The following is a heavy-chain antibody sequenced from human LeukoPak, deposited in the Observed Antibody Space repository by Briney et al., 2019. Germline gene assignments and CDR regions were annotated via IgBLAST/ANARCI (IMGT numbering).Heavy chain of an antibody. CDR3: ARVGGYCSGGSCFDAFDI. CDR2: IYHSGTT. J-gene: IGHJ3*02. V-gene: IGHV4-59*01. CDR1: GGSISTFH. D-gene: IGHD2-15*01. Sequence: SETLSLTCTVSGGSISTFHWSWIRQPPGKGLEWIGYIYHSGTTNYSPSLKSRVTISVDTSKNQFSLKLSSVTAADTAVYYCARVGGYCSGGSCFDAFDIWGQGTMVTVSS.